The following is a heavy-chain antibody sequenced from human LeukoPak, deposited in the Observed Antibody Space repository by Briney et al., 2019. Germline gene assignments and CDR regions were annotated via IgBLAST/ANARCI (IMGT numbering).Heavy chain of an antibody. CDR3: AADADYGDYVEVVESVEAFDI. V-gene: IGHV1-58*01. D-gene: IGHD4-17*01. J-gene: IGHJ3*02. CDR2: IVVGSGTT. CDR1: GFTFTSSA. Sequence: ASVKVSCKASGFTFTSSAVQWVRQARGQRLEGIGWIVVGSGTTNYAQKFQERVTITRDMSTSTAYMELSSLRSEDTAVYYCAADADYGDYVEVVESVEAFDIWGQGTMVTVSS.